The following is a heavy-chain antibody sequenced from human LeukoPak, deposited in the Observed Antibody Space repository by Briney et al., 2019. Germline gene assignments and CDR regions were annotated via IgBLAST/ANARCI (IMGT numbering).Heavy chain of an antibody. CDR2: INHSGST. CDR3: ARRPGISRCYYYYIDV. J-gene: IGHJ6*03. Sequence: SETLSLTCAVYGGSFSGYYWSWVRHPPGKGLEWMGEINHSGSTNYNTSLTSRVPISVDPSKNQFSLRLSSVTAADTAVYYCARRPGISRCYYYYIDVWGKGTTVTVSS. CDR1: GGSFSGYY. V-gene: IGHV4-34*01.